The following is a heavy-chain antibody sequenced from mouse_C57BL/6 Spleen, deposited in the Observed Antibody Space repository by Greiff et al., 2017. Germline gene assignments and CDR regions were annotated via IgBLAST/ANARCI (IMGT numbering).Heavy chain of an antibody. CDR3: ARVDLFAY. J-gene: IGHJ3*01. CDR1: GYAFSSSW. Sequence: VKLQQSGPELVKPGASVKISCKASGYAFSSSWMNWVKQRPGKGLEWIGRIYPGDGDTNYNGKFKGKATLTADKSSSTAYMQLSSLTSEDSAVYFCARVDLFAYWGQGTLVTVSA. V-gene: IGHV1-82*01. CDR2: IYPGDGDT.